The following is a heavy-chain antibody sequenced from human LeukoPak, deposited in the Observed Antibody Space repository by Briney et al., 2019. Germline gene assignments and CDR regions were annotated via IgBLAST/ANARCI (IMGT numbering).Heavy chain of an antibody. J-gene: IGHJ4*02. Sequence: GGSLRLSCAASGFTFSSYAMGWVRQFPGKGLEWVSAISGSGGSTYYADSVRGRFTISRDNSKNTLYLQMNSLRAEDTAVYYCAKGDIGVVPVARIDYWGQGTLVTVSS. CDR2: ISGSGGST. D-gene: IGHD2-2*01. V-gene: IGHV3-23*01. CDR3: AKGDIGVVPVARIDY. CDR1: GFTFSSYA.